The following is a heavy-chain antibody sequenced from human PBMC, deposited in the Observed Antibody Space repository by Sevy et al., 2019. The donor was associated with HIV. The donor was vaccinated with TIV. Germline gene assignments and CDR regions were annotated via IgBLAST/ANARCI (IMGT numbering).Heavy chain of an antibody. CDR3: ARVFRRVWGSYHGKGEDYYCGMDV. CDR2: IGTAGDT. V-gene: IGHV3-13*01. D-gene: IGHD3-16*02. CDR1: GFTFSSYD. Sequence: GGSLRLSCAASGFTFSSYDMHWVRQATGKGLEWVSAIGTAGDTYYPGSVKGRFTISRENAKNSLYLQMNSLRAGDTAEFYWARVFRRVWGSYHGKGEDYYCGMDVWGQGTTVTVSS. J-gene: IGHJ6*02.